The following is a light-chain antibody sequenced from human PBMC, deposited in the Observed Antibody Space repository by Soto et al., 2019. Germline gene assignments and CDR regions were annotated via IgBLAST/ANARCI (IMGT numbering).Light chain of an antibody. Sequence: EIVLTQSPGTLSLSPGERATLSCMASQSVSSSYLAWYQQKHGQAPRLLIYGASSRATGIPDRFSGSGYGTDSNLTISRLEPEDFAVYYCQQHGSSPWTFGQGTKVEIK. CDR2: GAS. J-gene: IGKJ1*01. V-gene: IGKV3-20*01. CDR1: QSVSSSY. CDR3: QQHGSSPWT.